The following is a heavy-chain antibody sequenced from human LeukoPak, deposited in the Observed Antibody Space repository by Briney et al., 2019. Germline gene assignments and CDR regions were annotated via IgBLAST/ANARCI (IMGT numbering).Heavy chain of an antibody. D-gene: IGHD1-1*01. V-gene: IGHV3-48*03. CDR2: ISSSGSTI. Sequence: PGGSLRLSCAASGFTFSSYEMNWVRQAPGKGLEWVSYISSSGSTIYYADSVKGRFTISRDNAKNSLYLQMNSLRAEDTAVYYCARANPTTIDYWGQGTLVTASS. J-gene: IGHJ4*02. CDR3: ARANPTTIDY. CDR1: GFTFSSYE.